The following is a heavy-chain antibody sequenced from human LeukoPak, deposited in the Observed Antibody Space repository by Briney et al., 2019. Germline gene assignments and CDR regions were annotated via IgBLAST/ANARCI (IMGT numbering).Heavy chain of an antibody. V-gene: IGHV3-21*01. J-gene: IGHJ4*02. CDR3: ARDDDYVWGSYRYTPAFDY. D-gene: IGHD3-16*02. CDR1: GFTFSSYS. Sequence: PGGSLRLSCAASGFTFSSYSMNWVRQAPGKGLEWVSSISSSSSYIYYADSMKGRFTISRDNAKNSLYLQMDSLRAEDTAVYYCARDDDYVWGSYRYTPAFDYWGQGTLVTVSS. CDR2: ISSSSSYI.